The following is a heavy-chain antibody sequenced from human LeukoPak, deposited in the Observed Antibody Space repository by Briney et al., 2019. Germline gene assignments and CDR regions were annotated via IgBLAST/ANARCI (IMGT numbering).Heavy chain of an antibody. CDR3: ARSRQFGDGPRFFDP. V-gene: IGHV1-3*01. Sequence: ASVKVSCRASGYTFTSYAMRWVRQAPGQRLEWMGWINAGNGNTKYSQKFQGRVTITRDTSASTAYMELSSLRSEDTAVYYCARSRQFGDGPRFFDPWGQGTLVTVSS. J-gene: IGHJ5*02. CDR2: INAGNGNT. D-gene: IGHD3-10*01. CDR1: GYTFTSYA.